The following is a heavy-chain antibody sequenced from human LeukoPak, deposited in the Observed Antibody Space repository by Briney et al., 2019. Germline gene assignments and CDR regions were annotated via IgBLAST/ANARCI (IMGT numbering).Heavy chain of an antibody. J-gene: IGHJ1*01. CDR3: ASVDFVVVPAAPSAEYFQH. Sequence: PSETLSLTCTVSGGSISSGGYYWSWIRQHPGKGLEWIGYIYYSGSTNYNPSLKSRVTISVDTSKNQFSLKLSSVTAADTAVYYCASVDFVVVPAAPSAEYFQHWGQGTLVTVSS. CDR1: GGSISSGGYY. CDR2: IYYSGST. D-gene: IGHD2-2*01. V-gene: IGHV4-61*08.